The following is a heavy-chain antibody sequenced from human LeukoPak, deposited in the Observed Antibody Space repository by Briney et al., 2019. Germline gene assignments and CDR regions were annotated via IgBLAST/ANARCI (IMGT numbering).Heavy chain of an antibody. V-gene: IGHV4-61*02. CDR2: IYAGGST. D-gene: IGHD6-19*01. J-gene: IGHJ5*02. CDR1: GGSISSGSYY. Sequence: SQTLSLTCTVSGGSISSGSYYWSWLRQPAGKRLEWIGRIYAGGSTNYNPSLKTRATISVDTSKHQFSLKLSSVTAADTAVYYCARDNSLRIAVAATGGGYFDPWGQGTLVTVSS. CDR3: ARDNSLRIAVAATGGGYFDP.